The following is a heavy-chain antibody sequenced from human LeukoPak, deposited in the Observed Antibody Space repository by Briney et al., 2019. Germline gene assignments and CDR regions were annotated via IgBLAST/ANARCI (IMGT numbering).Heavy chain of an antibody. V-gene: IGHV3-23*01. Sequence: PGGSLRLSCAASGFTFSSYAMSWVRQAPGKGLEWVSAISGSGGSTYYADSVKGRFTISRDNSKNTLYLQMNSLRAEDTAVYYCAQDEISSWQYYFDYWGQGTLVTVSS. CDR2: ISGSGGST. J-gene: IGHJ4*02. CDR1: GFTFSSYA. D-gene: IGHD6-13*01. CDR3: AQDEISSWQYYFDY.